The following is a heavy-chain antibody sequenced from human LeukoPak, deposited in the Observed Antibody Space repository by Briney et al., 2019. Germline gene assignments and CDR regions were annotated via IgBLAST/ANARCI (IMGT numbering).Heavy chain of an antibody. V-gene: IGHV1-3*01. CDR1: GYTFTGYY. D-gene: IGHD5-18*01. CDR2: INAGDGNT. CDR3: ARSALYSYGSLGY. J-gene: IGHJ4*02. Sequence: ASVKVSCKAPGYTFTGYYMHWVRQAPGQGLEWMGWINAGDGNTKYSQKFQGRVTITRDTSASTAYMELSSLRSEDTAVYYCARSALYSYGSLGYWGQGTLVTVSS.